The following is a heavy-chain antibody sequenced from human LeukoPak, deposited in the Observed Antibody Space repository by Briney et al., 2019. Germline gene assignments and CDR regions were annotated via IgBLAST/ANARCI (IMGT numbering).Heavy chain of an antibody. V-gene: IGHV3-23*01. CDR1: GFTFSSYG. D-gene: IGHD2-15*01. J-gene: IGHJ4*02. Sequence: TGGSLRLSCAASGFTFSSYGMSWVRQAPGKGLEWVSAISGSGGSTYYADSVKGRFIISRDNSKNTLYLQMNSLRAEDTAVYYCAKFALRYCSGGSCHPFDYWGQGTLVTVSS. CDR2: ISGSGGST. CDR3: AKFALRYCSGGSCHPFDY.